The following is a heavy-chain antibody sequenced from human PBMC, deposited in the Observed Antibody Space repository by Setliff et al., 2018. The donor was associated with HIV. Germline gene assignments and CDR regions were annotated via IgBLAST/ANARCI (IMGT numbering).Heavy chain of an antibody. J-gene: IGHJ4*02. CDR1: GFTFSSYS. V-gene: IGHV3-9*01. CDR2: ISWNSGSI. CDR3: AKGEATLNTPLDY. Sequence: PGGSLRLSCAASGFTFSSYSMNWVRQAPGKGLEWVSGISWNSGSIGYAGSVKGRFTISRDSAKNSLYLQMNSLRSEDTAIYYCAKGEATLNTPLDYWGQGTLVTVSS. D-gene: IGHD1-26*01.